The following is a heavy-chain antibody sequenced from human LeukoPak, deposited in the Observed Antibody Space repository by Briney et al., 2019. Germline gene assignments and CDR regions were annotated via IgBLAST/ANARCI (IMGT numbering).Heavy chain of an antibody. J-gene: IGHJ4*02. CDR2: ISGSGDST. D-gene: IGHD2-15*01. CDR1: GFTFSNYA. Sequence: GGSLRLSCAAPGFTFSNYAMRWVRQAPGKGLEWVSGISGSGDSTYYADSVKGRFTISRDNSKNTLYLQMNSLRAEETAIYYCAKAPVASCRGAFCYPFDCWGQGNLVTVSS. CDR3: AKAPVASCRGAFCYPFDC. V-gene: IGHV3-23*01.